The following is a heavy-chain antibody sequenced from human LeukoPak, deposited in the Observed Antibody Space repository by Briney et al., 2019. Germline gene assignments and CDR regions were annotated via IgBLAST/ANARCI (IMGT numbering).Heavy chain of an antibody. Sequence: GASVKVSCKASGGTFSSYAISWVRQAPGQGLEWMGGIIPIFGTANYAQKFQGRVTITADESTSTAYMELSSLRSEDTAVYYCARRGYYDFWSGPYGMDVWGQGTTVTVSS. D-gene: IGHD3-3*01. V-gene: IGHV1-69*13. J-gene: IGHJ6*02. CDR1: GGTFSSYA. CDR3: ARRGYYDFWSGPYGMDV. CDR2: IIPIFGTA.